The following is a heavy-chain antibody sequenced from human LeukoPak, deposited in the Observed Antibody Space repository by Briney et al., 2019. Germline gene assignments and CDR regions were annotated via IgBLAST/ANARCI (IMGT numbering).Heavy chain of an antibody. V-gene: IGHV3-21*01. D-gene: IGHD2-15*01. CDR2: ISSSSSYI. CDR1: GFTFSSYS. Sequence: PGGSLRLSCAASGFTFSSYSMNWVRQAPGKGLEWVSSISSSSSYIYYADSVKGRFTISRDNAKNSLYLQMNSLRAEDTAVYYCARGGLDCNGGSCYDDAFDIWGQGTMVTVSS. J-gene: IGHJ3*02. CDR3: ARGGLDCNGGSCYDDAFDI.